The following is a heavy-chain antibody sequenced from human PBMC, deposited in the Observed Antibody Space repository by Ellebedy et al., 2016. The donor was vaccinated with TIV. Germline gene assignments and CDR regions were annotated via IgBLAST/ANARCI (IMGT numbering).Heavy chain of an antibody. CDR3: AKDRRGGYCSGGTCYGFDY. D-gene: IGHD2-15*01. CDR2: ISGSGGST. CDR1: GITLSTYA. Sequence: GESLKISXVASGITLSTYAMSWVRQAPGKGLECISAISGSGGSTYYADSVKGRFTISRDNSKNTLYLQMNSLRAEDTAVYYCAKDRRGGYCSGGTCYGFDYWGQGTLVTVSS. V-gene: IGHV3-23*01. J-gene: IGHJ4*02.